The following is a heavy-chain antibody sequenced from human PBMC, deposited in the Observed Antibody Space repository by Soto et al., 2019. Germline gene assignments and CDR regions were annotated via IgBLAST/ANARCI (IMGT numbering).Heavy chain of an antibody. CDR3: ASSSWRYYYYGMDV. CDR2: ISAYNGNT. Sequence: VKVSCKASGYTFTSYGISWVRQAPGQGLEWMGWISAYNGNTNYAQKLQGRVTMTTDTSTSTAYMELRSLRSDDTAVYYCASSSWRYYYYGMDVWGQGTTVTVSS. CDR1: GYTFTSYG. V-gene: IGHV1-18*01. J-gene: IGHJ6*02. D-gene: IGHD6-13*01.